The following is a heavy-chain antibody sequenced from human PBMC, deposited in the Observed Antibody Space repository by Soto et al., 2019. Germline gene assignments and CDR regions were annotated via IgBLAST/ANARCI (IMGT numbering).Heavy chain of an antibody. CDR1: GFSLSTAGMC. V-gene: IGHV2-70*01. CDR3: SRAVGGFTYGYPDY. D-gene: IGHD5-18*01. J-gene: IGHJ4*02. CDR2: IDWADDK. Sequence: SGPTLVNPTQTLTLTCTFSGFSLSTAGMCVSWIRQPPGKALEWLALIDWADDKYYSTSLKTRLTISKDTSKNQEVLTMTNVEPVDTATYFCSRAVGGFTYGYPDYWGQGTLVTVSS.